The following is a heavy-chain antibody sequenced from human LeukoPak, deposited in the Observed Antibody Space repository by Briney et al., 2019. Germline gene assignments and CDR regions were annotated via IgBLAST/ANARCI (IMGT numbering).Heavy chain of an antibody. CDR3: HVLGPSSSWYYYYYGMDV. D-gene: IGHD6-13*01. CDR2: ISYDGSNK. CDR1: GFTFSSYA. J-gene: IGHJ6*02. V-gene: IGHV3-30-3*01. Sequence: PGGSLRLSCAASGFTFSSYAMHWVRQAPGKGLEWVAVISYDGSNKYYADSVKGRFTISRDNSKNTLYLQMNSLRAEDTAVYYCHVLGPSSSWYYYYYGMDVWGQGTTVTVSS.